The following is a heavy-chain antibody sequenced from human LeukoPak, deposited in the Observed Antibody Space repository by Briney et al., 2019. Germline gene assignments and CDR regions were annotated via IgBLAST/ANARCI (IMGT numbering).Heavy chain of an antibody. Sequence: PSETLSLTCTVSGGSVSSGSYYWSWIRQPPGEGLEWIGYIYYSGSTNYNPSLKSRVTISVDTSKNQFSLKLSSVTAADTAVYYCARDRIVGRPLNYDFWSGSYYYGMDVWGQGTTVTVSS. CDR1: GGSVSSGSYY. J-gene: IGHJ6*02. CDR2: IYYSGST. CDR3: ARDRIVGRPLNYDFWSGSYYYGMDV. D-gene: IGHD3-3*01. V-gene: IGHV4-61*01.